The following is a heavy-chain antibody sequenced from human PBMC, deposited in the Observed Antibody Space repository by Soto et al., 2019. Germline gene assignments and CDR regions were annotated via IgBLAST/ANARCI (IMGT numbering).Heavy chain of an antibody. V-gene: IGHV4-61*01. CDR2: IYYSGST. D-gene: IGHD2-15*01. CDR1: GGSVSSGSYY. CDR3: AKGYCSGGSCYGFDY. J-gene: IGHJ4*02. Sequence: QVQLQESGPGLVKPSETLSLTCTVSGGSVSSGSYYWSWIRQPPGKGLEWIGYIYYSGSTNYNPSLKTRLTISLDTSKNQFDLKLSSVTAADTAVYYCAKGYCSGGSCYGFDYWGQGTLVTVSS.